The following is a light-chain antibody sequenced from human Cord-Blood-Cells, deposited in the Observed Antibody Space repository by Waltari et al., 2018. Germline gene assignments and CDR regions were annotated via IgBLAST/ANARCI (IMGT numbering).Light chain of an antibody. CDR2: EVS. CDR1: SSDVGGYNY. V-gene: IGLV2-14*01. J-gene: IGLJ3*02. Sequence: QSALTQPASVSGSPGQSITISCTGTSSDVGGYNYVSWYQQHPGKATKLMIYEVSNRPSGVSNRFSGSKSGNTASLTISGLHAEDEADYYCSSYTSSSTVFGGGTKLTVL. CDR3: SSYTSSSTV.